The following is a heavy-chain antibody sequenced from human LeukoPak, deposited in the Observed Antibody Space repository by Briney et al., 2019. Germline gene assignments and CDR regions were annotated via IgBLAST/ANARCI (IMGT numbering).Heavy chain of an antibody. V-gene: IGHV3-30*02. CDR2: IRYDGSDE. J-gene: IGHJ4*02. Sequence: GGSLRLSCAASGFIFSDYGMYWVRQAPGKGLEGGAFIRYDGSDEDYADSVKGRFTISRDNSKNTLYLHMNSLRAEDTAVYYCAKLLYNWIDETSYWGQGTLLIVSS. CDR3: AKLLYNWIDETSY. CDR1: GFIFSDYG. D-gene: IGHD1-20*01.